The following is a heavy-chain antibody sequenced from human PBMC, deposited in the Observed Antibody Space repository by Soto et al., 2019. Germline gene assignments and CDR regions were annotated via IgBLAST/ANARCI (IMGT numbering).Heavy chain of an antibody. CDR3: ARERSSGAFDI. D-gene: IGHD1-26*01. CDR1: GYTFTSYD. Sequence: QVQLVQSGAEVKKPGASVKVSCKTSGYTFTSYDINWVRKATGQGRAWMGWMNPNSGSTAYANKFQGRVTMSRNTSISTASMALSSLTSEDTAVYYCARERSSGAFDIWGQGTMVTVSS. CDR2: MNPNSGST. J-gene: IGHJ3*02. V-gene: IGHV1-8*01.